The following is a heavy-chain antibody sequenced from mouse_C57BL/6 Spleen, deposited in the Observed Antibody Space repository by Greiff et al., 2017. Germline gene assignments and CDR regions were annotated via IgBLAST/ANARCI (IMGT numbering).Heavy chain of an antibody. D-gene: IGHD1-1*01. CDR1: GFNIKDDY. J-gene: IGHJ4*01. CDR2: IDPETGDT. CDR3: SFTTVPYYAMDY. V-gene: IGHV14-4*01. Sequence: EVKLQESGAELVRPGASVKLSCTASGFNIKDDYMHWVKQRPEQGLEWIGWIDPETGDTEYASKFQGKATITADTSSNTAYLQLSSLTSEDTAVYYCSFTTVPYYAMDYWGQGTSVTVSS.